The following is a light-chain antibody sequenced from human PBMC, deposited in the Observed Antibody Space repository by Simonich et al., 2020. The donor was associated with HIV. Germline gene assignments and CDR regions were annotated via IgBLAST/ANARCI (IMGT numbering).Light chain of an antibody. CDR2: WAS. CDR1: QSVFYSSNNNNY. CDR3: QQYYDTPYT. J-gene: IGKJ2*01. Sequence: DIVMTQSPDSLAVSLGERATINRKPSQSVFYSSNNNNYLAWYQHKPGQTPKLLIYWASTRESGVPDRFSGSGSGTDFTLTISILQAEDLAVYYCQQYYDTPYTFGQGTKLEIK. V-gene: IGKV4-1*01.